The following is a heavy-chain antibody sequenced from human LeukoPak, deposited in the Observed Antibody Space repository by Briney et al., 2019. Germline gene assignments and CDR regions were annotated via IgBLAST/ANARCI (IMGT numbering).Heavy chain of an antibody. V-gene: IGHV4-34*01. CDR1: GGSFSGYY. J-gene: IGHJ5*02. D-gene: IGHD3-3*01. CDR2: INHSGST. Sequence: SETLSLTCAVYGGSFSGYYWSWIRQPPGKGLEWIGEINHSGSTNYNPSLKSRVTISVDTSKNQFSLKLSSVTAADTAVYYCARVLRFLEWSHNWFDPWGQGTLVTVSS. CDR3: ARVLRFLEWSHNWFDP.